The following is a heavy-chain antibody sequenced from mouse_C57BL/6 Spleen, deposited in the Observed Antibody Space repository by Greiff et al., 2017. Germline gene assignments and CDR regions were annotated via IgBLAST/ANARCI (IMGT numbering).Heavy chain of an antibody. D-gene: IGHD1-1*01. J-gene: IGHJ4*01. Sequence: EVQLQQSGPELVKPGASVKISCKASGYTFIDYYMNWVKQSHGKSLEWIGDINPNNGGTSYNQKFKGKATLTVDKSSSTAYMELRSLTSEDSAVYYCARSRTTVVAPYAMDYWGQGTSVTVSS. CDR2: INPNNGGT. V-gene: IGHV1-26*01. CDR1: GYTFIDYY. CDR3: ARSRTTVVAPYAMDY.